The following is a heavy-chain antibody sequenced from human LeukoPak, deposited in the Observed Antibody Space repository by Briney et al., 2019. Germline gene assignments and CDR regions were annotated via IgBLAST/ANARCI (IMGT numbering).Heavy chain of an antibody. CDR3: AKDSWWAGVYFDY. V-gene: IGHV3-15*01. CDR1: GFTFSNAW. J-gene: IGHJ4*02. Sequence: GGSLRLSCAASGFTFSNAWMSWVRQAPGKGLEWVGRIKSKTDGGTTDYAAPVKGRFTISRDNSKNTLYLQMNSLRAEDTAVYYCAKDSWWAGVYFDYWGQGTLVTVSS. D-gene: IGHD2-15*01. CDR2: IKSKTDGGTT.